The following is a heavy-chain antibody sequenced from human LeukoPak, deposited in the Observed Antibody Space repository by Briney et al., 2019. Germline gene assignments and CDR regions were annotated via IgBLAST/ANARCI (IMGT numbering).Heavy chain of an antibody. J-gene: IGHJ5*02. D-gene: IGHD2-15*01. Sequence: GGSLRLSCAASGFTFSTYAMHWVRQAPGKGLEHVSSISGDGGNTYYANSVKDRFTISRDNSKNTLSLQMGSLRAEDMAVYYCAKCGRIVASNWFDPWGQGVLVTVSS. CDR3: AKCGRIVASNWFDP. CDR1: GFTFSTYA. CDR2: ISGDGGNT. V-gene: IGHV3-64*01.